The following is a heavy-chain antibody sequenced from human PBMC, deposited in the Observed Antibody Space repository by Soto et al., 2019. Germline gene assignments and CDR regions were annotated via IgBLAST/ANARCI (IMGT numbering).Heavy chain of an antibody. J-gene: IGHJ2*01. CDR1: GGSISGGVYY. Sequence: QVQLQESGPGLVKPSQTLSLTCTVSGGSISGGVYYWSWIRQPPGKGLEWIGYIFDSGSTYYNPSLKSRVTISVDTSKNQSSLRLSSVTAADTAVYYRAREIIPLTTDWYFDLWGRGTLVTVSS. CDR2: IFDSGST. D-gene: IGHD4-17*01. V-gene: IGHV4-30-4*01. CDR3: AREIIPLTTDWYFDL.